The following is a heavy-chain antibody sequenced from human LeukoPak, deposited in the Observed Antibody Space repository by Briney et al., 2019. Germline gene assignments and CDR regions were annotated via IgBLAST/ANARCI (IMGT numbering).Heavy chain of an antibody. V-gene: IGHV3-49*03. CDR2: IRCKAYGGTT. Sequence: GGSLRLSCTASGFTFGDYAMSWFRQAPGKGLEWVGFIRCKAYGGTTEYAASVKGRFTISRDDSKSIAYLQMNSLKTEDTAVYYCTRNRFLEWERVFQHWGQGTLVTVSS. CDR3: TRNRFLEWERVFQH. J-gene: IGHJ1*01. D-gene: IGHD3-3*01. CDR1: GFTFGDYA.